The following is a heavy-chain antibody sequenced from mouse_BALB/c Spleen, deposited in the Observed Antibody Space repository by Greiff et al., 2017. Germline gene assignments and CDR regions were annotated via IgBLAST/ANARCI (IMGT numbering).Heavy chain of an antibody. D-gene: IGHD1-1*01. Sequence: QVHVKQSGAELARPGASVKLSCKASGYTFTSYWMQWVKQRPGQGLEWIGAIYPGDGDTRYTQKFKGKATLTADKSSSTAYMQLSSLASEDSAVYYCARVDDGFAYWGQGTLVTVSA. J-gene: IGHJ3*01. V-gene: IGHV1-87*01. CDR1: GYTFTSYW. CDR2: IYPGDGDT. CDR3: ARVDDGFAY.